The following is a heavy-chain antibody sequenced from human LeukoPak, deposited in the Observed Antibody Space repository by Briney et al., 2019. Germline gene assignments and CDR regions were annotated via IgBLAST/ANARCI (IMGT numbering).Heavy chain of an antibody. CDR1: GGTFSSYA. V-gene: IGHV1-69*04. D-gene: IGHD4-17*01. CDR3: AREPHTTVTTVYPYYYGMDV. Sequence: ASVKVSCKASGGTFSSYAISWVRQAPGQGLEWMGRIIPILGIANYAQKFQGRVTITADKSTSTAYMELSSLRSEDTAVYDCAREPHTTVTTVYPYYYGMDVWGQGTTVTVSS. CDR2: IIPILGIA. J-gene: IGHJ6*02.